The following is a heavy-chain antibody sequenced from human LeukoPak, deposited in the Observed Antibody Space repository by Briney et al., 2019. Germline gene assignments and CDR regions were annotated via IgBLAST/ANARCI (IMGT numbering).Heavy chain of an antibody. Sequence: GGSLRCSSAASGFTFCSYAMSWVRPGPGKGREWVSPTNGSGGSTYYADAAKGRFTISRDKSKNTLYLQMNSLRAEDTAVYYCAELGITMIGCVWGKGTRVTITS. D-gene: IGHD3-10*02. V-gene: IGHV3-23*01. CDR1: GFTFCSYA. CDR2: TNGSGGST. CDR3: AELGITMIGCV. J-gene: IGHJ6*04.